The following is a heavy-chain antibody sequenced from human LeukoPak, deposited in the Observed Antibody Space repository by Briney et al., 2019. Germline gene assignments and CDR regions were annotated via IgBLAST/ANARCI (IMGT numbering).Heavy chain of an antibody. CDR3: ARDSRGGSGWYGYFDL. Sequence: PGESLRLSCAASDFMFATYTMNWVRQAPGKGLEWVSSISPSTFSIYYADSVKGRFTISRDNAKNSLYLQMNSRRAEDTAIYYCARDSRGGSGWYGYFDLWGRGTLVTVSS. J-gene: IGHJ2*01. V-gene: IGHV3-21*01. D-gene: IGHD6-19*01. CDR1: DFMFATYT. CDR2: ISPSTFSI.